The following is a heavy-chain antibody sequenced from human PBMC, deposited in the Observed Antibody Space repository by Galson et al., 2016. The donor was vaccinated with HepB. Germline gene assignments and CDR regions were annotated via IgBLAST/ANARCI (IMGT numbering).Heavy chain of an antibody. D-gene: IGHD1-1*01. CDR2: IYWDDDK. Sequence: PALVKPTQTLTLTCTLSGFTISTRGVGVAWIRQPPGKALDWLALIYWDDDKWHSPSLKSRLSVTKDTSTNQVFLKITNVDPVDTGTYYCVHTSQWNDGRYFAFWGPGTQVTVSS. V-gene: IGHV2-5*02. CDR3: VHTSQWNDGRYFAF. J-gene: IGHJ2*01. CDR1: GFTISTRGVG.